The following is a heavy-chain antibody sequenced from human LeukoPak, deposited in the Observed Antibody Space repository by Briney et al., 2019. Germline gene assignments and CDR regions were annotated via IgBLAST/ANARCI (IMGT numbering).Heavy chain of an antibody. CDR2: LSGSGGST. V-gene: IGHV3-23*01. CDR3: AKFEGLCGSANTCYHFDC. J-gene: IGHJ4*02. D-gene: IGHD2-2*01. CDR1: GFPFSTYA. Sequence: GSLRLSCDASGFPFSTYAMSGVRQAPGEGLEWVSGLSGSGGSTCYADSVKGRFTISRDNSKNTVYLHMNSLRAEDTALYYCAKFEGLCGSANTCYHFDCWGQGTLVTVSS.